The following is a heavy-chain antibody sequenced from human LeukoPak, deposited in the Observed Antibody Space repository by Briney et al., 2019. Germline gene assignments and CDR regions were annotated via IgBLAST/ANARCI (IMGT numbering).Heavy chain of an antibody. CDR2: IIPIFGTA. CDR3: ARASDWNYGVYFDY. J-gene: IGHJ4*02. Sequence: ASVKVSCKASGGTFSSYAISWVRQAPGQGLEWMGGIIPIFGTANYAQKFQGRVTITADKSTSTAYMELSSLRSEDMAVYYCARASDWNYGVYFDYWGQGTLVTVSS. CDR1: GGTFSSYA. V-gene: IGHV1-69*06. D-gene: IGHD1-7*01.